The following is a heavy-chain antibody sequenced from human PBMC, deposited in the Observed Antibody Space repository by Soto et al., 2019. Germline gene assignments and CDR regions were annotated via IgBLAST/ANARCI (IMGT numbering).Heavy chain of an antibody. D-gene: IGHD7-27*01. Sequence: QITLKESGPTLVKPTQTLTLTCTFSGFSLSTSGVGVGWIRQPPGKALEWLAFLYWDDDKRYSPSLKSRLTIPTDASNNPVHLTMPNMERGDTATYYYALTSVNWGSRGLVHYWGQRTLVTVAS. CDR3: ALTSVNWGSRGLVHY. CDR1: GFSLSTSGVG. J-gene: IGHJ4*02. V-gene: IGHV2-5*02. CDR2: LYWDDDK.